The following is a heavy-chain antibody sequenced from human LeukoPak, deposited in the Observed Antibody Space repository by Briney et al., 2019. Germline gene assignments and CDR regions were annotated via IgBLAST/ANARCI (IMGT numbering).Heavy chain of an antibody. D-gene: IGHD3-10*01. CDR3: AKDGGWEAYGSGSYYNRYFDY. J-gene: IGHJ4*02. Sequence: GGSLRLSCAASGFTFSSYGMHWVRQAPGKGLEWVAFIRYDGSNKYYADSVKGRFTISRDNSKNTLYLQMNSLRAEDTAVYYCAKDGGWEAYGSGSYYNRYFDYWGQGTLVTVSS. V-gene: IGHV3-30*02. CDR1: GFTFSSYG. CDR2: IRYDGSNK.